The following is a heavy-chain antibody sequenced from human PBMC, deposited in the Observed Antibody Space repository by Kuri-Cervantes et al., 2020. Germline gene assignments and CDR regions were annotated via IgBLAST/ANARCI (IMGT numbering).Heavy chain of an antibody. V-gene: IGHV4-30-4*01. CDR1: GGSISTGDHY. Sequence: SETLSLTCTVSGGSISTGDHYWSWIRQPPGKGLEWIGYIYYSGSSYYNPSLPSLKSRLTISVDTSKNQFPLKLSSVTAADTAVYYCASTVTVGTTGYFDYWGQGTLVTVSS. D-gene: IGHD1-26*01. J-gene: IGHJ4*02. CDR2: IYYSGSS. CDR3: ASTVTVGTTGYFDY.